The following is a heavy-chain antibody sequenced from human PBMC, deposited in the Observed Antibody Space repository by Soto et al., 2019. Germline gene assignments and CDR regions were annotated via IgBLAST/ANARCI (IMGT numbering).Heavy chain of an antibody. CDR2: ISAYNGNT. CDR1: GYTFTSYG. J-gene: IGHJ6*01. Sequence: QVQLVQSGAEVKKPGASVKVSCKASGYTFTSYGISWVRQAPGQGLEWMGWISAYNGNTNYAQKLQGRVTMTTDTSSSTAYMELRTLRSDGTDVFYCARDLVAAAGGAAYCYYGMDVWGQGTTVTVSS. D-gene: IGHD6-13*01. V-gene: IGHV1-18*04. CDR3: ARDLVAAAGGAAYCYYGMDV.